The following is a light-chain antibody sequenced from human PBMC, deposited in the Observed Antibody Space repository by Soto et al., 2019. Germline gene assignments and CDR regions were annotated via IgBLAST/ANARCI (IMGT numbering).Light chain of an antibody. V-gene: IGKV3-11*01. J-gene: IGKJ4*01. Sequence: EIVLTQSPATLSLSPGERATLSCRASQSVSSYLAWYQQKPGQAPRLLIYDASNRATGIPARFSGSGSGTDFTLTIGSLEPEDFAVYYCQQRSRTFGGGTKVEI. CDR1: QSVSSY. CDR2: DAS. CDR3: QQRSRT.